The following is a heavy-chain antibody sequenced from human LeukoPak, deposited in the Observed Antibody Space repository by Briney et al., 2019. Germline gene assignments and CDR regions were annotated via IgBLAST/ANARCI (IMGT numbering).Heavy chain of an antibody. CDR1: GGSISSYY. D-gene: IGHD6-13*01. J-gene: IGHJ6*03. CDR3: ARLRGSWSAYYYYYMDV. Sequence: SETLSLTCTVSGGSISSYYWSWIRQPPGKGLEWIGYIYYSGSTNYNPSLKSRVTISVDTSENQFPLKLSSVTAADTAVYYCARLRGSWSAYYYYYMDVWGKGTTVTVSS. CDR2: IYYSGST. V-gene: IGHV4-59*01.